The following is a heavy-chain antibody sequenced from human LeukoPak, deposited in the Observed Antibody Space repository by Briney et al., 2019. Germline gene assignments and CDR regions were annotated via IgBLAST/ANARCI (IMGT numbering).Heavy chain of an antibody. V-gene: IGHV3-21*01. Sequence: GGSLRLSCAASGFTFSNYDMHWVRQAPGKGLEWVSAISSSSSYIYYADSIKGRFTISRDNAENSLYLQMNSLRAVDTAVYFCARGEEKATITALDSWGQGTLVTVSS. CDR3: ARGEEKATITALDS. CDR1: GFTFSNYD. J-gene: IGHJ4*02. CDR2: ISSSSSYI. D-gene: IGHD5-24*01.